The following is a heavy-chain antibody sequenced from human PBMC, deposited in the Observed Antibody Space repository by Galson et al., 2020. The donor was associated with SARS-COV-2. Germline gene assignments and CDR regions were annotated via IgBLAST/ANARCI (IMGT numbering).Heavy chain of an antibody. V-gene: IGHV1-2*02. J-gene: IGHJ4*02. CDR2: TNSNSGAT. D-gene: IGHD2-21*01. CDR1: GYTFTGFY. Sequence: ASVKDTCRASGYTFTGFYMHWVRQAPGQGLEWVGWTNSNSGATNYAQKFQGRVTMTTDTHISPPYMELNRLTFDDTAVYYCATFRDDTAYWGQGTLFTVSS. CDR3: ATFRDDTAY.